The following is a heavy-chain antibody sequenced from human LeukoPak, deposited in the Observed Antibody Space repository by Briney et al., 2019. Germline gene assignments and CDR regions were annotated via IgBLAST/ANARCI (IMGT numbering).Heavy chain of an antibody. D-gene: IGHD1-26*01. CDR2: ISGGGGST. CDR3: AKGGKWDVTPFDY. CDR1: GFTFTSYS. V-gene: IGHV3-23*01. Sequence: GGSLRLSCAASGFTFTSYSMNWVRQAPGKGLEWVSTISGGGGSTYYADSVKGRFTISRDNSKNTLYLQVNSLRAEDTAVYHCAKGGKWDVTPFDYWGQGTLVTASS. J-gene: IGHJ4*02.